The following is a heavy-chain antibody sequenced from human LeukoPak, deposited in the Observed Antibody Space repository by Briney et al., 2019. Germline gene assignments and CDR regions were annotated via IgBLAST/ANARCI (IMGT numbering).Heavy chain of an antibody. CDR3: ARDLAGHFGGFYFDY. D-gene: IGHD2-21*01. Sequence: PSETLPLTCTVSGVSLSGYYWSWIRQPPGKELEWIGHISYSGSTNYNPSLKSRVTISVDTSKNQFSLKLNSVTAADTAVYYCARDLAGHFGGFYFDYWGQGTLVTVSS. CDR1: GVSLSGYY. CDR2: ISYSGST. J-gene: IGHJ4*02. V-gene: IGHV4-59*12.